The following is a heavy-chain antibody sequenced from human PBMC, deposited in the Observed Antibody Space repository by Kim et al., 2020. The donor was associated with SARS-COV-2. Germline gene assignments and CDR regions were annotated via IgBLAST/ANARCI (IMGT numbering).Heavy chain of an antibody. J-gene: IGHJ4*02. CDR3: TTATQSGEDIVVVPARY. Sequence: GGSLRLSCAASGFTFSNAWMSWVRQAPGKGLEWVGRIKSKTDGGTTDYAAPVKGRFTISRDDSKNTLYLQMNSLKTEDTAVYYCTTATQSGEDIVVVPARYWGQGTLVTVSS. CDR1: GFTFSNAW. D-gene: IGHD2-2*01. V-gene: IGHV3-15*01. CDR2: IKSKTDGGTT.